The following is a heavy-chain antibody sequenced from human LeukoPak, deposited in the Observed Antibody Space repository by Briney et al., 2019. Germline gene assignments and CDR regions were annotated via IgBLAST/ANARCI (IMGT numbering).Heavy chain of an antibody. Sequence: GGSLRLSCAASGFTVSSYWMSWVRQAPGKGLEWVANIKQDGSEKYYVDSVKGRFTISRDNAKNSLYLQMNSLRAEDTAVYYCAREALGYSSGWYGPGYYFDYWGQGTLVTVSS. V-gene: IGHV3-7*03. CDR1: GFTVSSYW. CDR2: IKQDGSEK. J-gene: IGHJ4*02. D-gene: IGHD6-19*01. CDR3: AREALGYSSGWYGPGYYFDY.